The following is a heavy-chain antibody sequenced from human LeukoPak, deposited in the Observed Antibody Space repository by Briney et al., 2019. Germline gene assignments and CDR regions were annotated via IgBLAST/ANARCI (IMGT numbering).Heavy chain of an antibody. CDR1: GGSINGYY. Sequence: ETLSLTCTVSGGSINGYYWTWIRQPPGKGLEWIGFVYYSASTNYNPSLKSRVTISVDTSKKQFSLRLSSVNTAETAVYYCARGIMTTVPTFDSWGQGTLVTVSS. CDR3: ARGIMTTVPTFDS. D-gene: IGHD4-17*01. CDR2: VYYSAST. J-gene: IGHJ4*02. V-gene: IGHV4-59*01.